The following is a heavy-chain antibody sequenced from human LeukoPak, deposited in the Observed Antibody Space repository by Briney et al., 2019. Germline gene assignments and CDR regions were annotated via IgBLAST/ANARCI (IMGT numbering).Heavy chain of an antibody. V-gene: IGHV6-1*01. CDR3: ARDVSAGADY. Sequence: SQTLSLTCAISGDSVSSNIAAWIWFRQSPSIGLEWLGRTYCRSKSTFEYAVSVRGRISFNPDTSKNQVSLRVTPVTPEDTALYYCARDVSAGADYWGQGTLVTVSS. J-gene: IGHJ4*02. D-gene: IGHD6-13*01. CDR1: GDSVSSNIAA. CDR2: TYCRSKSTF.